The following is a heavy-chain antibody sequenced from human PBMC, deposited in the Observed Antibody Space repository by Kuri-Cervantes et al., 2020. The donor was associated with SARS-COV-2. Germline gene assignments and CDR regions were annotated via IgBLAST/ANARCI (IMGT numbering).Heavy chain of an antibody. CDR2: IYYSGST. Sequence: GSLRLSCAVSGGSISSGGYSWGWIRQPPGKGLEWIGSIYYSGSTYYNPSLKSRVTISVDTSKNQFSLKLSSVTAADTAVYYCARLTTVTTFDYWGQGTLVTVSS. CDR3: ARLTTVTTFDY. J-gene: IGHJ4*02. V-gene: IGHV4-39*01. CDR1: GGSISSGGYS. D-gene: IGHD4-17*01.